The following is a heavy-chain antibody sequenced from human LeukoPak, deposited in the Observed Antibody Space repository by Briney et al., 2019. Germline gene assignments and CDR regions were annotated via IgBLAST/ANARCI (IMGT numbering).Heavy chain of an antibody. D-gene: IGHD5-18*01. CDR1: GYTFTGYY. CDR2: INPNSGGT. CDR3: ARDLTGGYTYGSEKGDAFDI. J-gene: IGHJ3*02. V-gene: IGHV1-2*02. Sequence: GASVRVSCKASGYTFTGYYMHWVRQAPGQGLEWMGWINPNSGGTNYAQKFQGRVTMTRDTSISTAYMELSNLRSDDTAVYYCARDLTGGYTYGSEKGDAFDIWGQGTMVTVSS.